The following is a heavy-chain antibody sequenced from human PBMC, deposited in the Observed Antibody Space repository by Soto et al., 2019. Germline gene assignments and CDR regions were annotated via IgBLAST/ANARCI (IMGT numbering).Heavy chain of an antibody. CDR2: IYSGGTT. CDR3: ARDLLPYSRSWSTCCGC. J-gene: IGHJ4*02. V-gene: IGHV3-66*01. CDR1: GFTVSSNY. D-gene: IGHD6-13*01. Sequence: VGSLRLSCAASGFTVSSNYMSWVRQAPGKGLEWVSVIYSGGTTYYADSVKGRFTISRDDSKNTLYLQMNSLRAEDTAVYYCARDLLPYSRSWSTCCGCWGKGTMVSVSS.